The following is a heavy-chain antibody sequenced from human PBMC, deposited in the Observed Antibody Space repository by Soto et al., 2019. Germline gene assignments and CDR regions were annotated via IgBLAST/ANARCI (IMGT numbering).Heavy chain of an antibody. CDR1: GGSFSGYY. J-gene: IGHJ5*02. D-gene: IGHD3-10*01. V-gene: IGHV4-34*01. CDR2: INHSGST. Sequence: SETLSLTCAVYGGSFSGYYWSWIRQPPGKGLEWIGEINHSGSTNYNPSLKSRVTISVDTTKNQFSLKLSSVTAADTAVYYCETLMVRGIPANWLDPWGQGTLVTVYS. CDR3: ETLMVRGIPANWLDP.